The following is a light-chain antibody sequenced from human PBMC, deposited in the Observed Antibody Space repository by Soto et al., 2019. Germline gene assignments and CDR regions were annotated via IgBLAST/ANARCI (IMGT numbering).Light chain of an antibody. J-gene: IGKJ1*01. CDR2: GTS. CDR1: QSISHW. CDR3: QQYNGYSRA. Sequence: DIQMTQSPSALSASVGDRVTITCRASQSISHWLAWYQQKPGRAPKLPIYGTSTLQSGVPSRFSGSGSGTEFTLTITSLQPDDFATYYGQQYNGYSRAFGQGTKVEVK. V-gene: IGKV1-5*01.